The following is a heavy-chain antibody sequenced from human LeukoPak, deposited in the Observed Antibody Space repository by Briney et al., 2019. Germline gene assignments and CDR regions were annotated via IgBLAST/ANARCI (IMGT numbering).Heavy chain of an antibody. D-gene: IGHD6-19*01. V-gene: IGHV4-59*01. J-gene: IGHJ3*02. Sequence: SETLSLTCTVSGGSISSYYWSWIRQPPGKGLEWIGYIYYSGGTNYNPSLKSRVTISVDTSKNQFSLKLSSVTAADTAVYYCARSLRSGGWYVANAFDIWGQGTMVTVSS. CDR3: ARSLRSGGWYVANAFDI. CDR2: IYYSGGT. CDR1: GGSISSYY.